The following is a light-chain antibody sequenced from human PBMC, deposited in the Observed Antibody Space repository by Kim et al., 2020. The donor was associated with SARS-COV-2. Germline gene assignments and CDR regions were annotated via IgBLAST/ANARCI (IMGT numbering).Light chain of an antibody. Sequence: VSPGQTASITCSGDKLGDKYACWYQQKPGQSPVLVIYQDSKRPSGIPERFSGSNSGNTATLTISGTQAMDEADYYCQAWDSSAHVVFGGGTQLTVL. CDR2: QDS. V-gene: IGLV3-1*01. CDR3: QAWDSSAHVV. J-gene: IGLJ2*01. CDR1: KLGDKY.